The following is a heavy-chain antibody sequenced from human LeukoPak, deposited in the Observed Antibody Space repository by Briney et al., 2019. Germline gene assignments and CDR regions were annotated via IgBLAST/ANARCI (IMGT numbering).Heavy chain of an antibody. CDR1: GFTFSSYW. J-gene: IGHJ4*02. Sequence: QPGGSLRLSCAASGFTFSSYWMSWVRQAPGKGLEWVANIKQDGSEKYYVDSVKGRFTISRDNAKNSLYLQMNSLRAEDTAVYYCAKDRYSSSSNDLDYWGQGTLVTVSS. D-gene: IGHD6-6*01. V-gene: IGHV3-7*01. CDR2: IKQDGSEK. CDR3: AKDRYSSSSNDLDY.